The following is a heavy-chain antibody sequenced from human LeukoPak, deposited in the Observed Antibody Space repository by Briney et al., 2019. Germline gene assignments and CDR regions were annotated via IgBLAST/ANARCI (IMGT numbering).Heavy chain of an antibody. J-gene: IGHJ6*02. CDR1: EDSVSSNSAT. Sequence: SQTLSLTCAISEDSVSSNSATWTWIRQSPSRGLEWLWRTYYRSKWYNEYAVSVKSRLTINPDTSTNQFSLQLNSVTPEDTAVYFCARATIFYSRSQGYYYGMDVWGQGTTVTVSS. D-gene: IGHD1-26*01. CDR2: TYYRSKWYN. V-gene: IGHV6-1*01. CDR3: ARATIFYSRSQGYYYGMDV.